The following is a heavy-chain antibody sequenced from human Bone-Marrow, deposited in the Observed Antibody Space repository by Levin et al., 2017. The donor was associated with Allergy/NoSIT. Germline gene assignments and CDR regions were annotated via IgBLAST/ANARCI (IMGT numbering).Heavy chain of an antibody. D-gene: IGHD3-10*01. CDR3: TRVSGDWGLGGFDY. CDR2: IRNKAYGGTT. V-gene: IGHV3-49*03. Sequence: PGGSLRLSCTASGFTFGDYVMSWFRQAPGKGLEWVGFIRNKAYGGTTEYAASVKGRFAISRDDSKGIAYLQMNSLKTEDTALYYCTRVSGDWGLGGFDYWGQGTLVTVSS. CDR1: GFTFGDYV. J-gene: IGHJ4*02.